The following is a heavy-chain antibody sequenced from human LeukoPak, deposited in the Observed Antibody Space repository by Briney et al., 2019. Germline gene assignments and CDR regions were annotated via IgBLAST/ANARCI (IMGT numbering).Heavy chain of an antibody. CDR2: INWNGGST. V-gene: IGHV3-20*04. CDR3: ARDGDDFWSGYYANWFDP. CDR1: GFTFDDYG. Sequence: GGSLRPSCAASGFTFDDYGMSWVRQAPGKRLEWVSGINWNGGSTGYADSVKGRFTISRDNAKNSLYLQMNSLRAEDTALYYCARDGDDFWSGYYANWFDPWGQGTLVTVSS. J-gene: IGHJ5*02. D-gene: IGHD3-3*01.